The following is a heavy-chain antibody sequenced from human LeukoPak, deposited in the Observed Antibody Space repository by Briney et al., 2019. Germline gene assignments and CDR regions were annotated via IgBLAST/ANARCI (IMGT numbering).Heavy chain of an antibody. J-gene: IGHJ4*02. V-gene: IGHV1-69*04. Sequence: SVKVSCKASGGTFSSYAISWVRQAPGQGLEWMGRIIPILGIANYAQKFQGRVTITADKSTSTAYMELSSLRSEDTAEYYCARLGAPGAHWGQGTLVTVSS. D-gene: IGHD3-10*01. CDR2: IIPILGIA. CDR3: ARLGAPGAH. CDR1: GGTFSSYA.